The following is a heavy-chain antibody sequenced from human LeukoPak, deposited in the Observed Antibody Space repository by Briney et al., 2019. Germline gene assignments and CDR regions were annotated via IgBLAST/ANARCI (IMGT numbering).Heavy chain of an antibody. J-gene: IGHJ6*03. Sequence: SETLSLTCTVSGYSVSSGYYWGWIRQPPGKGLEWIGEINHSGSTNYNPSLKSRVTISVDTSKNQFSLKLSSVTAADTAVYYCARGNYMDVWGKGTTVTVSS. V-gene: IGHV4-38-2*02. CDR3: ARGNYMDV. CDR2: INHSGST. CDR1: GYSVSSGYY.